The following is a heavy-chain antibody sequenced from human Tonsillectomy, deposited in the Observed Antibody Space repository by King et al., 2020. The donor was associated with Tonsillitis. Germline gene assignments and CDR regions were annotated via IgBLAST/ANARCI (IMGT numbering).Heavy chain of an antibody. CDR1: GGSFSGYY. V-gene: IGHV4-34*01. CDR2: INHSGST. D-gene: IGHD6-6*01. CDR3: ARAKYSSSSRGRYFDY. J-gene: IGHJ4*02. Sequence: VQLQQWGAGLLKPSETLSLTCAVYGGSFSGYYWSWIRQPPGKGLEWIGEINHSGSTNYNPSLKSRVTISVDTSKNQFSLKLSSVTAADTAVYYCARAKYSSSSRGRYFDYWGQGTLVTVSS.